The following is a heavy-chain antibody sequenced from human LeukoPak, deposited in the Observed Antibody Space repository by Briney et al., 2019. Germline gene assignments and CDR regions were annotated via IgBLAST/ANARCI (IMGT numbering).Heavy chain of an antibody. D-gene: IGHD6-19*01. Sequence: ASVKVSCKASGYTFTGCYMLWVRQAPGQGLEWMGWINPNSGDTNYAQKFQGRVTMTRDTSISTAYMELSRLRDDDTAVYYCARGYSSGWYYLHYWGQGTLVTVSS. CDR3: ARGYSSGWYYLHY. CDR1: GYTFTGCY. J-gene: IGHJ4*02. V-gene: IGHV1-2*02. CDR2: INPNSGDT.